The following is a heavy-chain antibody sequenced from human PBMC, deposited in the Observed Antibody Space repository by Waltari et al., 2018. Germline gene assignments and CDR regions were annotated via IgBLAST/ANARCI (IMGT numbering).Heavy chain of an antibody. CDR2: IHPSGST. CDR1: GGSFSGYY. Sequence: QVHLPQWGAGLVKSSETLSLTRAVYGGSFSGYYGSWIRQTPGKELEWIGEIHPSGSTDYKSSLQSRVTILLDTSKTQLSLKLTSVTAADTAVYYCARGLDNAKIGYWGQGTLVTVSS. D-gene: IGHD1-20*01. CDR3: ARGLDNAKIGY. J-gene: IGHJ4*02. V-gene: IGHV4-34*01.